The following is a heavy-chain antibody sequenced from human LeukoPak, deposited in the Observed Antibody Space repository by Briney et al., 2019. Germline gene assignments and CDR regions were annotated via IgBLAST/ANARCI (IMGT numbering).Heavy chain of an antibody. CDR1: GFTFSSYG. CDR2: IWYDGTNK. V-gene: IGHV3-33*01. D-gene: IGHD3-16*01. Sequence: PGGSLRLSCAASGFTFSSYGMHWVRQAPGKGLEWVALIWYDGTNKYYADSVKGRFTISRDNSKNTLYLQMNSLRAEDTAVYYCARDVRSLDYWGQGTLVTVSS. J-gene: IGHJ4*02. CDR3: ARDVRSLDY.